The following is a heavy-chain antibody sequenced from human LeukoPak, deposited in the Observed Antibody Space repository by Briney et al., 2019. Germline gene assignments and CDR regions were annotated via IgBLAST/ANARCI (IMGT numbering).Heavy chain of an antibody. Sequence: GESLKISCQGSGYIFTSYWIGWVRPLPGKGLEWMGIIYPGDSDTRYSPSFQGQVTISAHKSISTAYLQWSSLKASDTAMYYCARPFSSGYSEFDYWGQGTLVTVSS. CDR2: IYPGDSDT. CDR3: ARPFSSGYSEFDY. V-gene: IGHV5-51*01. D-gene: IGHD3-22*01. CDR1: GYIFTSYW. J-gene: IGHJ4*02.